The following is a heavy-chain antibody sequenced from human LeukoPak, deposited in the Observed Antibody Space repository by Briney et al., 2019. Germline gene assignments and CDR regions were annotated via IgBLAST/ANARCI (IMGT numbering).Heavy chain of an antibody. J-gene: IGHJ3*02. CDR2: IIPIFATT. CDR1: GGTFNSYA. Sequence: ASVKVSCKASGGTFNSYAISWVRQAPGQGLEWMGGIIPIFATTNHAQKFQGRVTITTDESTSTTYMELSSLRSEDTAVYYCARALVEMATICAFDIWGQGTMVTVSS. CDR3: ARALVEMATICAFDI. V-gene: IGHV1-69*05. D-gene: IGHD5-24*01.